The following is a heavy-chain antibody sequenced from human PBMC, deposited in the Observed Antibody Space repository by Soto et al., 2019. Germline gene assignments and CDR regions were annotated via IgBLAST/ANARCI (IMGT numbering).Heavy chain of an antibody. V-gene: IGHV3-23*01. CDR1: GFNFNTYA. D-gene: IGHD3-10*01. Sequence: EVQVLESGGGLVQPGGSLRLSCAASGFNFNTYAMSWVRQAPGKGLEWVSIITDTGGDTKYADSVRGRFTISRDNSKNTLYLQMSSLRVEDSAVYYCARGSTDAYPGSRIFDFWGRGTLVTVSA. J-gene: IGHJ4*02. CDR3: ARGSTDAYPGSRIFDF. CDR2: ITDTGGDT.